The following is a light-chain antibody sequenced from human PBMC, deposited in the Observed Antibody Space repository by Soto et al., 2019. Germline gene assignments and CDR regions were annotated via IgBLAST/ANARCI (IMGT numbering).Light chain of an antibody. Sequence: DIQMTQTPPSLSASEGHRVTITCRASQAISKYLAWYQQKPGKVPKLLIYAASTLQSGVPSRFSGSGSGTDFTLTISSLQPEDVATYYCQKYDSAPLFTFGPGTRVDVK. CDR2: AAS. V-gene: IGKV1-27*01. CDR1: QAISKY. J-gene: IGKJ3*01. CDR3: QKYDSAPLFT.